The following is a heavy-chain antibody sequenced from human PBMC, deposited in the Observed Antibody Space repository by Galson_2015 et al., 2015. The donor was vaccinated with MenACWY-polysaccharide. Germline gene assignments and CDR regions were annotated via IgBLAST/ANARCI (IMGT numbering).Heavy chain of an antibody. Sequence: SLRLSCAASGFTFSSYAMSWVRQAPGKGLEWVSGVSASGGSTVYTDSAKGRFTMPRDNSKRSLYLQMNSLRAEDTAVYYCAKDTGPGEYAYSWGTFDICGRGTMVTVSS. CDR3: AKDTGPGEYAYSWGTFDI. D-gene: IGHD3-10*01. J-gene: IGHJ3*02. CDR1: GFTFSSYA. V-gene: IGHV3-23*01. CDR2: VSASGGST.